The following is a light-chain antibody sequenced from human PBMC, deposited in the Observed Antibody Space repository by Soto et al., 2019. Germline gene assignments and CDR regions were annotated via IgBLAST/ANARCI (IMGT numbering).Light chain of an antibody. Sequence: EIVMTQSPPSLTVTPGEPASISCRSSQRLLHSNGNNFLDWYLQKPGQSPQLLINLGSNRASGVPDRVRGSGAGTDFTLKISRVEAEDVGVYYCMQALQTPYTFGQGTKLEIK. V-gene: IGKV2-28*01. CDR3: MQALQTPYT. J-gene: IGKJ2*01. CDR2: LGS. CDR1: QRLLHSNGNNF.